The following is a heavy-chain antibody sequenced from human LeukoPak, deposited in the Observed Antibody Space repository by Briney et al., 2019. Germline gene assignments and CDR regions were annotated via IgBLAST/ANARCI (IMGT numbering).Heavy chain of an antibody. J-gene: IGHJ4*02. Sequence: SVKVSCKASGGTFSSYAISWVRQAPGQGLEWMGRIIPILGIANYAQKFQGRVTITADKSTSTAYMELSSLRSEDTAVYYCATFLADQKLRSDYWGQGALVTVSS. V-gene: IGHV1-69*04. CDR3: ATFLADQKLRSDY. D-gene: IGHD3-3*02. CDR2: IIPILGIA. CDR1: GGTFSSYA.